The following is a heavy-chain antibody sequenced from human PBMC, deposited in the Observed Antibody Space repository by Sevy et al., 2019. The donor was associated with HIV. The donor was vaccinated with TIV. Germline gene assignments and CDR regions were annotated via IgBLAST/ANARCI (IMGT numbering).Heavy chain of an antibody. CDR2: ITGSGGST. V-gene: IGHV3-23*01. J-gene: IGHJ4*01. D-gene: IGHD3-10*01. CDR3: VATFIYFDY. Sequence: GGSLRLSCTASEITFSSYAMTWVRQAPGKGLEWVSTITGSGGSTYYAYSVKGRFNISRDNSQNTVCLQMDSLSAEDTAIYYCVATFIYFDYWGRGTLVTVSS. CDR1: EITFSSYA.